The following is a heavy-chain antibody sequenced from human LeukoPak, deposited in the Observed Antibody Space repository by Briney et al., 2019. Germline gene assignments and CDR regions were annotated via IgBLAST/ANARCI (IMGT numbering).Heavy chain of an antibody. J-gene: IGHJ4*02. CDR2: IFSGGST. D-gene: IGHD4-23*01. V-gene: IGHV3-53*01. CDR3: AGGNFGNLPFDY. Sequence: GGSLRLSCADSGRSVTNTYMNWVRQAPGRGLEWVSVIFSGGSTYYTDSVKGRFTISRDNSKNTLYLQMNSLRVEDTAVYYCAGGNFGNLPFDYWGQGTLVTVSS. CDR1: GRSVTNTY.